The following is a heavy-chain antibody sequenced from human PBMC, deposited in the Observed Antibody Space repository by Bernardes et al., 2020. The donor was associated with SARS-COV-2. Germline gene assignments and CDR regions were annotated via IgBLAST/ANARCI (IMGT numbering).Heavy chain of an antibody. Sequence: SEPLSLTCAVHGETFSGYYWSWIRQSPGKGLEWLGEINQSGSANYNPSLKSRLTLSVDTSKNQFSLKLRSLTAADTAVYYCARGTNSVKMILVVIGFTVYFDYWGQGILVTVAS. CDR1: GETFSGYY. D-gene: IGHD3-22*01. CDR3: ARGTNSVKMILVVIGFTVYFDY. V-gene: IGHV4-34*01. J-gene: IGHJ4*02. CDR2: INQSGSA.